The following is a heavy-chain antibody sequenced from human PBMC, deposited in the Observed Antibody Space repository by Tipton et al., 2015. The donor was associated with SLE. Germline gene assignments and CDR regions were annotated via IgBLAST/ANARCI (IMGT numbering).Heavy chain of an antibody. CDR2: IFHSGTT. CDR3: AKDYNYDYPDYN. CDR1: GGSISSGNYY. D-gene: IGHD4-17*01. V-gene: IGHV4-31*03. Sequence: TLSLTCTVSGGSISSGNYYWNWIRQHPGKGLEWIGYIFHSGTTFYNPSLKSRVMMAVDTSKNQFSLKLNSVTAADTAVYYCAKDYNYDYPDYNWGQGTLVIVSS. J-gene: IGHJ4*02.